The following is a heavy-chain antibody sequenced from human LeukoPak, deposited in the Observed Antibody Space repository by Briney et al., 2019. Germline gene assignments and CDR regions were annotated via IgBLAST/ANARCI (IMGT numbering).Heavy chain of an antibody. Sequence: SVTLSLTCAVYGGSFSGYYWSWIRQPPGKGLEWIGEINHSGSTNYNPSLKSRVTISVDTSKNQFSLELSSVTAADTAVYYCARETCSGGYCYLLDYWGQGTLVTVSS. CDR3: ARETCSGGYCYLLDY. J-gene: IGHJ4*02. CDR1: GGSFSGYY. CDR2: INHSGST. V-gene: IGHV4-34*01. D-gene: IGHD2-15*01.